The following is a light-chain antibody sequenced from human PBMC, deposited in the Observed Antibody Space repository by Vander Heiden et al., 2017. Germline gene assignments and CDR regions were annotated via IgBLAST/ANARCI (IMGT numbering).Light chain of an antibody. CDR3: GTWDNSLSAGV. CDR2: EDN. J-gene: IGLJ3*02. Sequence: QPVLTQPPPVSAAPGQKVTISCSGSSSNIGSNYISWYQQLPGTAPKLLIYEDNKRPSGIPDRFSGSKSGTSATLGITGLQAGDEADYYCGTWDNSLSAGVFGGGTKLTVL. V-gene: IGLV1-51*02. CDR1: SSNIGSNY.